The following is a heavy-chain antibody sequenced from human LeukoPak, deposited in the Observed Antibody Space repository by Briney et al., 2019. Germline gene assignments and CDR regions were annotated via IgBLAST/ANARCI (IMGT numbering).Heavy chain of an antibody. CDR2: ITTSDGNT. J-gene: IGHJ4*02. CDR3: AKDGGLWVSAHWGDS. Sequence: PGGSLRLSCAASGSTFSSYTMSWVRQAPGKGLEWVSTITTSDGNTYYADSVKGRFTVSRDNSKNTLFLQMYSLRAEDTAVYYCAKDGGLWVSAHWGDSWGRGTLVTVSS. V-gene: IGHV3-23*01. CDR1: GSTFSSYT. D-gene: IGHD7-27*01.